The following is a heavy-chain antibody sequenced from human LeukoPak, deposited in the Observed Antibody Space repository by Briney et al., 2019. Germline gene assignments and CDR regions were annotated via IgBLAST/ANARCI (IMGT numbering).Heavy chain of an antibody. Sequence: ASVKVSCKASGYTFTGYYMYWVRQAPGQGLQWMGWINPNSGGTNYAQKFQGRVTMTRDTSISTAYMQWSSLKASDTAMYYCARGYYDFWSGYNWFDPWGQGTLVTVSS. V-gene: IGHV1-2*02. J-gene: IGHJ5*02. CDR3: ARGYYDFWSGYNWFDP. CDR1: GYTFTGYY. D-gene: IGHD3-3*01. CDR2: INPNSGGT.